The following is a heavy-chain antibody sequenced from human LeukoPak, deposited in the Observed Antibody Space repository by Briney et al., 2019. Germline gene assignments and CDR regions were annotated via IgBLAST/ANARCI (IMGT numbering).Heavy chain of an antibody. CDR1: GFTLTSYA. CDR3: ARDRKSSGWYVGVKYFQH. J-gene: IGHJ1*01. V-gene: IGHV7-4-1*02. D-gene: IGHD6-19*01. CDR2: INTNIGNP. Sequence: GASVKVSCKASGFTLTSYAMNWVRQAPGQGLEWMGCINTNIGNPTYAQGFTGRFVFSLDTSVSTAYLQISSLKAEDTAVCYCARDRKSSGWYVGVKYFQHWGQGTLVTVSS.